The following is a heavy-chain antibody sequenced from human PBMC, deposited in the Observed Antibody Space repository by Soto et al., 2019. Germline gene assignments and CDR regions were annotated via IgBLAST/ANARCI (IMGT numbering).Heavy chain of an antibody. J-gene: IGHJ4*02. CDR3: ASELVVVAGTDY. D-gene: IGHD2-15*01. CDR1: GFTFRSYA. CDR2: ISNEGSDQ. V-gene: IGHV3-30-3*01. Sequence: QVQLVESGGGVVQPGRSLRLSCAASGFTFRSYAMHWVRQAPGKGPVWVAVISNEGSDQYYADSVKGRFTISRDNSKNTLYLQMNSLRDEDTAVYYCASELVVVAGTDYWGQGTLVTVSS.